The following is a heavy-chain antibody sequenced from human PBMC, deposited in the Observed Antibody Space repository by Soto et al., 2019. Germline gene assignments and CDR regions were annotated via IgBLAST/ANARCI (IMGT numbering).Heavy chain of an antibody. CDR2: ISGSGGST. CDR1: GFTFSSYA. D-gene: IGHD3-22*01. CDR3: AKDDYDSSGYYSPFDY. V-gene: IGHV3-23*01. Sequence: GGSLRLSCAASGFTFSSYAMIWIRQAPGKGLEWVSAISGSGGSTYYADSVKGRFTISRDNSKNTLYLQMNSLRAEDTAVYYCAKDDYDSSGYYSPFDYWGQGTLVTVSS. J-gene: IGHJ4*02.